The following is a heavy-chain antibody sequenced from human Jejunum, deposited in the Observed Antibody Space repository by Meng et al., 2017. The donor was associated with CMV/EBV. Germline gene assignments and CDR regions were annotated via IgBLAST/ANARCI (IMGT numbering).Heavy chain of an antibody. CDR3: VRDPVVSGLDV. Sequence: CEGSGFSLSIYSMSWVRQAPGKGLEWVAYIGTGSTKYYADSLEGRFTVSRDDAKNSLYLQMNSLRGEDTAVYFCVRDPVVSGLDVWGQGTTVTVSS. V-gene: IGHV3-48*04. J-gene: IGHJ6*02. CDR2: IGTGSTK. CDR1: GFSLSIYS. D-gene: IGHD5/OR15-5a*01.